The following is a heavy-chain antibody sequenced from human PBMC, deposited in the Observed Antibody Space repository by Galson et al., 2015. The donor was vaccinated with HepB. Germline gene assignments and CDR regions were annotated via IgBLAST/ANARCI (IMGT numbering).Heavy chain of an antibody. V-gene: IGHV3-33*01. CDR2: IWYDGSNK. CDR1: GFTFSSYG. CDR3: ARRQLGNSRSGPRPLPDY. Sequence: SLRLSCAASGFTFSSYGMHWVRQAPGKGLEWVAVIWYDGSNKYYADSVKGRFTISRDNSKNTLYLQMNSLRAEDTAVYYCARRQLGNSRSGPRPLPDYWGQGTLVTVSS. D-gene: IGHD3-3*01. J-gene: IGHJ4*02.